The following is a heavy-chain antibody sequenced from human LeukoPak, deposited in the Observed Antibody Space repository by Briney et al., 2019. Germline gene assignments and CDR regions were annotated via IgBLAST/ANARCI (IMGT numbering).Heavy chain of an antibody. V-gene: IGHV3-21*01. CDR3: ARVRGSSWYKGDFDY. Sequence: GGSLRLSCAASGFSFSSYSMNWVRQAPGKGLEWVSSISRSSSYMYYADSVKGRFTISRDNAKNSLYLQMNSLRAEDTAVYYCARVRGSSWYKGDFDYWGQGTLVTVSS. CDR2: ISRSSSYM. CDR1: GFSFSSYS. D-gene: IGHD6-13*01. J-gene: IGHJ4*02.